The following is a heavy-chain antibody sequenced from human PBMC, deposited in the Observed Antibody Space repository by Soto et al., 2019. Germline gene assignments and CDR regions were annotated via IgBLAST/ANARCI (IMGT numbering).Heavy chain of an antibody. CDR2: ISAYNGNT. V-gene: IGHV1-18*01. Sequence: QVQLVQSGAEVKKPGASVKVSCKASGYTFTSYGISWVRQAPGQGLEWMGWISAYNGNTNYAQKLQGRVTMTTDTSTSTAYMELRSLISDDTAVYYCARDTPYSSSWYVNYYYYYGMDVWGQGTTVTVSS. CDR3: ARDTPYSSSWYVNYYYYYGMDV. J-gene: IGHJ6*02. D-gene: IGHD6-13*01. CDR1: GYTFTSYG.